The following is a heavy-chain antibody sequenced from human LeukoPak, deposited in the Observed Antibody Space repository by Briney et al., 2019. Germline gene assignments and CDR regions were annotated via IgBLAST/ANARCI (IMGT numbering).Heavy chain of an antibody. V-gene: IGHV3-30*18. Sequence: PGRSLRLSCAASGFTFSSYGMHWIRQAPGKGLEWVTVISYDGSNKYYADSVKGRFTISRDNSKNTLYLQMNSLRAEDTAVYYCAKEVAQFDWLFPAFDYWGQGTLVTVSS. J-gene: IGHJ4*02. CDR2: ISYDGSNK. CDR1: GFTFSSYG. D-gene: IGHD3-9*01. CDR3: AKEVAQFDWLFPAFDY.